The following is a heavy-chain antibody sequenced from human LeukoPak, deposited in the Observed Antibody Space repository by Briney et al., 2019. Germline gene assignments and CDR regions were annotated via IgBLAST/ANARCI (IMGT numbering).Heavy chain of an antibody. J-gene: IGHJ5*02. CDR3: ARAHSGYVNWFDP. D-gene: IGHD5-12*01. CDR1: GYTFTGYY. V-gene: IGHV1-2*02. Sequence: ASVKVSCKASGYTFTGYYMHWVRQAPGQGLEWMGWINPNSGGTNYAQKFQGRVTITADESTSTAYMELSSLRSEDTAVYYCARAHSGYVNWFDPWGQGTLVTVSS. CDR2: INPNSGGT.